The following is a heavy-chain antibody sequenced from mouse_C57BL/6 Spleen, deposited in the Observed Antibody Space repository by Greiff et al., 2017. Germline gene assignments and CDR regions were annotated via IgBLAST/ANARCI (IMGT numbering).Heavy chain of an antibody. Sequence: EVQLVESEGGLVQPGSSMKLSCTASGFTFSDYYMAWVRQVPEKGLEWVANINYDGSSTYYLDSLKSRFIISRDNAKNILYLQMSSLKSEDTATYYCARVRGYAMDYWGQGTSVTVSS. J-gene: IGHJ4*01. CDR1: GFTFSDYY. V-gene: IGHV5-16*01. CDR2: INYDGSST. D-gene: IGHD2-13*01. CDR3: ARVRGYAMDY.